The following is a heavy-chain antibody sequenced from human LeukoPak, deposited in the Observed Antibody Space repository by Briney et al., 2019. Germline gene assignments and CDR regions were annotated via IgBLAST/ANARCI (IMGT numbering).Heavy chain of an antibody. J-gene: IGHJ2*01. CDR3: ATGSRYFDL. Sequence: GGSLRLSCAASGFTFGSDWMTWVRQAPGKGLEWVANIKHDGSEKYYVDSEKGRFTISRDNAKNSLYLQMNSLRAEDTAVYYCATGSRYFDLWGRGTLVTVSS. D-gene: IGHD3-10*01. V-gene: IGHV3-7*01. CDR2: IKHDGSEK. CDR1: GFTFGSDW.